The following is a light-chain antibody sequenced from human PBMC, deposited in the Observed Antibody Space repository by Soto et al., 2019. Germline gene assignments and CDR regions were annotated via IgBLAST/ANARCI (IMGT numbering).Light chain of an antibody. CDR1: QSISNY. V-gene: IGKV1-39*01. J-gene: IGKJ5*01. CDR2: AAS. CDR3: QQSYSTPPIP. Sequence: DIQMTQSQSSLSASVGDRVTITCRASQSISNYLNWYQQKPGKAPKLLIYAASSLQSGVPSRFSGSGSGTDFTLTISSLQPEDFATYYCQQSYSTPPIPFGQGTRLEIK.